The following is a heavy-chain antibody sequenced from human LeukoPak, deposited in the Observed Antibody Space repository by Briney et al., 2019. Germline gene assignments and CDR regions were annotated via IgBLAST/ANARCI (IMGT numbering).Heavy chain of an antibody. V-gene: IGHV3-48*03. CDR2: ISTSGSII. D-gene: IGHD3-3*01. CDR3: ARGGETYYDFWSGYGL. J-gene: IGHJ4*02. Sequence: PGGSLRLSCAASGFTFGSYEMTWVRQAPGKGLEWLSYISTSGSIIVYADSVRGRFTVSRDNAKNSLYLQMNSLRAEDTAVYYCARGGETYYDFWSGYGLWGQGTLVTVSS. CDR1: GFTFGSYE.